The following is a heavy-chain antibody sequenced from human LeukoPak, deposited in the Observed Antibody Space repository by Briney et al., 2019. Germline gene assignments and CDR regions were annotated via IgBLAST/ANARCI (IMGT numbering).Heavy chain of an antibody. CDR2: INHSGST. CDR3: AREVYGDYVGSAFREHYFDY. Sequence: SETLSLTCAVYGGSFSGYYWSWIRQPPGEGVEWIGEINHSGSTNYNPSLKSRVTISVDTSKNQFSLKLSSVTAADTAVYYCAREVYGDYVGSAFREHYFDYWGQGTLVTVSS. J-gene: IGHJ4*02. D-gene: IGHD4-17*01. V-gene: IGHV4-34*01. CDR1: GGSFSGYY.